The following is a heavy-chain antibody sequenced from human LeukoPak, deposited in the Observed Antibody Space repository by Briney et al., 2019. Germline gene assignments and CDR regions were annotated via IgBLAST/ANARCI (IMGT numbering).Heavy chain of an antibody. CDR2: INHSGST. D-gene: IGHD6-19*01. CDR3: VRRSSGWYPSTLYYYYYMDV. Sequence: SETLSLTCAVYGGSFSGYYWSWIRQPPGKGLEWIGEINHSGSTNYNPSLKSRVTISVDTSKNQFSLKLSSVTAADTAVYYCVRRSSGWYPSTLYYYYYMDVWGKGTTVTVSS. V-gene: IGHV4-34*01. CDR1: GGSFSGYY. J-gene: IGHJ6*03.